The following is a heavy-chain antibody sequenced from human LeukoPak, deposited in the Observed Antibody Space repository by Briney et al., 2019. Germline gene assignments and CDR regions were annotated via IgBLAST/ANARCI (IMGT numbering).Heavy chain of an antibody. J-gene: IGHJ6*03. CDR3: AKDRRIDYYYYMDV. V-gene: IGHV3-23*01. Sequence: GGSLRLSCAASGFTFSSFGMRWVRQAPGKGLEWVSAISGSGGTTYCADSVKGRFTISRDNSKNTLYLQMNSLRAEDTAVYYCAKDRRIDYYYYMDVWGKGTTVTVSS. CDR2: ISGSGGTT. CDR1: GFTFSSFG. D-gene: IGHD2-15*01.